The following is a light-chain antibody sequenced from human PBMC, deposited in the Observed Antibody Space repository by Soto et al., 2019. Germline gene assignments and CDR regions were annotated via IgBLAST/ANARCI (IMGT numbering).Light chain of an antibody. Sequence: DIQMTQSPSSLSASVGDRVTITCRASQSISSYLNWYQQKPGKAPKLLIYAASSLQSGVPSRFSGSGSGTDFTLTISSLQPEDFATYYCQQSYSTPLFTFGPGTKXXX. J-gene: IGKJ3*01. CDR3: QQSYSTPLFT. CDR2: AAS. V-gene: IGKV1-39*01. CDR1: QSISSY.